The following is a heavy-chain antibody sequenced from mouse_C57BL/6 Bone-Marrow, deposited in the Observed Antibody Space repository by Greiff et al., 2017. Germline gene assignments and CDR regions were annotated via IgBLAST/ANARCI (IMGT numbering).Heavy chain of an antibody. CDR1: GYNFNSYC. D-gene: IGHD1-1*01. Sequence: QVQLQQSGAELVRPGASVKLSCKASGYNFNSYCMHWVKQRPGQGLEWIGVIDPSDSYTNYNQKFKGKATLTVDTSSSTADMQLSSLTSDDTAVYYCARYGSSLDYWGQGTTLTVSS. J-gene: IGHJ2*01. CDR2: IDPSDSYT. V-gene: IGHV1-59*01. CDR3: ARYGSSLDY.